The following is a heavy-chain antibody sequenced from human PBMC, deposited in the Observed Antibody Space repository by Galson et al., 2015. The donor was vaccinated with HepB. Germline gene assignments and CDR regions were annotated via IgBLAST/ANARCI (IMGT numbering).Heavy chain of an antibody. J-gene: IGHJ6*02. Sequence: SVKLSCTASGYTFTSYGISWVRQAPGKGLEWMGWISAYNGNTNYAQKLQGRVTMTTDTSTSTAYMELRSLRSDDTAVYYCAREIGYCSSTSCLKNKHCYGMDVWGQGTTVTVSS. CDR1: GYTFTSYG. V-gene: IGHV1-18*04. D-gene: IGHD2-2*01. CDR2: ISAYNGNT. CDR3: AREIGYCSSTSCLKNKHCYGMDV.